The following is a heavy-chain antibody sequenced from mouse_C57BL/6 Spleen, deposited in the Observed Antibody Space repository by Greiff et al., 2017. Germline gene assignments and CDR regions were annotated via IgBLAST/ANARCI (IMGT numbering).Heavy chain of an antibody. CDR3: AKGNWSFDY. CDR2: IYPSDSET. V-gene: IGHV1-61*01. Sequence: QVQLQQPGAELVRPGSSVKLSCKASGYTFTSYWMDWVKKRPGQGLEWIGNIYPSDSETHYNQKFKDKATLTVDKSSSTAYMQLSSLTSEDSAVYYCAKGNWSFDYWGQGTTLTVSS. CDR1: GYTFTSYW. J-gene: IGHJ2*01. D-gene: IGHD2-1*01.